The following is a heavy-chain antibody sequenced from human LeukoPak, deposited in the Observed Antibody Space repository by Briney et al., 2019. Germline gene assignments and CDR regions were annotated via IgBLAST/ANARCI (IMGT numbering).Heavy chain of an antibody. CDR3: ARVVATVTTFDY. J-gene: IGHJ4*02. D-gene: IGHD4-17*01. CDR2: ISSSSSYI. CDR1: GFTFSSYS. Sequence: GGSLRLYCSASGFTFSSYSMNWVRQAPGKGLEWVSSISSSSSYIYYADSVKGRFTISRDNAKNSLYLQMNSLRAEDTAVYYCARVVATVTTFDYWGQGTLVTVSS. V-gene: IGHV3-21*01.